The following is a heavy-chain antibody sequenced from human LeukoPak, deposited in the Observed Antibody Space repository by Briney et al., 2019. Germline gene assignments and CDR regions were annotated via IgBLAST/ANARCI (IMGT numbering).Heavy chain of an antibody. V-gene: IGHV1-18*01. D-gene: IGHD3-22*01. CDR1: GYTFTGYG. CDR3: ARERKTYYYDSSGYYSSRRVDY. Sequence: ASVKVSCKASGYTFTGYGISWVRQAPGQGLEWMGWISAYNGNTNYAQKLQGRVTMTTDTSTSTAYMELRSLRSDDTAVYYCARERKTYYYDSSGYYSSRRVDYWGQGTLVTVSS. CDR2: ISAYNGNT. J-gene: IGHJ4*02.